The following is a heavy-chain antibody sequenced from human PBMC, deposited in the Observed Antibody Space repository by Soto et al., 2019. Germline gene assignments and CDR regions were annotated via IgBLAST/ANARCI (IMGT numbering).Heavy chain of an antibody. J-gene: IGHJ6*02. V-gene: IGHV1-2*02. Sequence: QVQLVQSGAEVQKPGASVKVSCKASGFTFSAYYIYWVRQAPGQGLEWIGWINPNSGGTNNAQKCQGRVTMKRDTPTSTVYMELSALIPDDTAVYYCARSLLDEYSSSWRSAYYGMDVWGQGTTVTVSS. CDR3: ARSLLDEYSSSWRSAYYGMDV. CDR1: GFTFSAYY. CDR2: INPNSGGT. D-gene: IGHD6-13*01.